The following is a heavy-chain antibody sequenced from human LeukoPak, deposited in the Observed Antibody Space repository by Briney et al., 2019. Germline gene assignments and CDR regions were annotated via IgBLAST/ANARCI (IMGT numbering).Heavy chain of an antibody. CDR3: ARARYRSSWACDY. D-gene: IGHD6-13*01. J-gene: IGHJ4*02. CDR1: LDSPNKADYF. V-gene: IGHV4-30-4*01. Sequence: SGTLSLTCTVSLDSPNKADYFCGWIRQSRGKGLGCHGYIYYTGSTYDNPSLESRVIISIDTSKNQFSLRLNSVTATDAAVYYCARARYRSSWACDYWGQGTLVTVSS. CDR2: IYYTGST.